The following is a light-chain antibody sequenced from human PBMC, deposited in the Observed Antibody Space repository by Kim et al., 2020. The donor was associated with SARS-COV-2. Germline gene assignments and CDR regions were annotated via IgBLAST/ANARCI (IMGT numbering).Light chain of an antibody. CDR3: QQYNNWPADT. Sequence: EIVLTQSPGTLSLSPGERATLSCRASQSVTSDYLAWYQQKPGQAPRLLIYGASTRATGIPARFSGSGSGTEFTLTISSLQSEDFAVYYCQQYNNWPADTFGQGTRLEIK. V-gene: IGKV3-15*01. J-gene: IGKJ5*01. CDR1: QSVTSD. CDR2: GAS.